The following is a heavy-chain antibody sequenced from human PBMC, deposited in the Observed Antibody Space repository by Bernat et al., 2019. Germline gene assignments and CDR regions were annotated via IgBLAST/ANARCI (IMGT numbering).Heavy chain of an antibody. CDR2: IGSGSDT. D-gene: IGHD5/OR15-5a*01. CDR1: GFTFSTYA. J-gene: IGHJ5*02. CDR3: ERALGVVSPTATRWFDP. Sequence: EVQLLESGGGLVQPGGSLILSCAASGFTFSTYAMTWVRQAPEKGLEWVSIIGSGSDTYYPDSVRGRFTISRDNSKNTVYLQMNSLRVEDTATYYCERALGVVSPTATRWFDPWGQGILVTVSS. V-gene: IGHV3-23*01.